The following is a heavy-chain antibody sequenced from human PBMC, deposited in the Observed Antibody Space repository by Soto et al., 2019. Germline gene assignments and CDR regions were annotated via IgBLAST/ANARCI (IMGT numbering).Heavy chain of an antibody. D-gene: IGHD1-26*01. CDR3: ARDRISIVGATGYYYGMDV. J-gene: IGHJ6*02. CDR2: IYYSGST. V-gene: IGHV4-61*01. Sequence: SETLSLTCTVSGGSVSSGSYYWSWIRQPPGKGLEWIGYIYYSGSTNYNPSLKSRVTISVDTSKNQFSLKLSSVTAADTAVYYCARDRISIVGATGYYYGMDVRGQGTTVTVSS. CDR1: GGSVSSGSYY.